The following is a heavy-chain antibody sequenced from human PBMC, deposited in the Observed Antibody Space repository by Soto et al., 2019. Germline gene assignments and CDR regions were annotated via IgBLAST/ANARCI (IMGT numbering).Heavy chain of an antibody. J-gene: IGHJ1*01. Sequence: GESLNISCKGSGYSFTDYSIAWVRQMPGKALEWMGIIYPGDSDFRYNPSFQGQVTFSVDKSISTAFLQWTSLKASDTAMYYCAGPYSTSEMYFXHWGQGTLVXVSS. CDR3: AGPYSTSEMYFXH. CDR1: GYSFTDYS. D-gene: IGHD6-13*01. CDR2: IYPGDSDF. V-gene: IGHV5-51*01.